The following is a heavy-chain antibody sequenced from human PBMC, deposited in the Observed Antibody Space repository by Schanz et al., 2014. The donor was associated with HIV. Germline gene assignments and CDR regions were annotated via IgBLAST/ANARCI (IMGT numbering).Heavy chain of an antibody. CDR3: VRDESTLTTGDFQD. CDR2: IKQDASEK. Sequence: EVQLLESGGGLVQPGGSLRLSCAASGFKLSLYWISWVRQAPGKGLEWVANIKQDASEKYYVDSVKGRFTISRDNAKNALFLQMDSLRPEDTATYYCVRDESTLTTGDFQDWGQGTLVTVSS. J-gene: IGHJ1*01. D-gene: IGHD4-17*01. CDR1: GFKLSLYW. V-gene: IGHV3-7*01.